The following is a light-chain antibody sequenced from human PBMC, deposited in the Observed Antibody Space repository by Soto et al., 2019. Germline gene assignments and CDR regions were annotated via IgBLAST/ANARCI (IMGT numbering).Light chain of an antibody. Sequence: DIQMTQSPSSLSASVGDRVTITCRASQGISNYLAWYQQKPGKVPKLLIYAASTLQSGVPSRFSGSGSGTDFPLTISSVQPEDVATYYGQKYNSAPLTYGPGTKVDIK. CDR3: QKYNSAPLT. CDR1: QGISNY. J-gene: IGKJ3*01. V-gene: IGKV1-27*01. CDR2: AAS.